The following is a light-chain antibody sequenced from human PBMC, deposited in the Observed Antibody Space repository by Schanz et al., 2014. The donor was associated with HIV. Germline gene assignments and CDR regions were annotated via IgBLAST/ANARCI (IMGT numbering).Light chain of an antibody. V-gene: IGKV3-20*01. CDR2: GAS. CDR1: QSVKSSY. CDR3: QQYGSSPWT. J-gene: IGKJ1*01. Sequence: ENVLTQSPGTLSLSPGERATISCRASQSVKSSYLAWYQQKLGQAPRLLIYGASSRATGVPDRYSGSGSGTDFTLTISGLEPEDYAVYYCQQYGSSPWTFGQGTKVEVK.